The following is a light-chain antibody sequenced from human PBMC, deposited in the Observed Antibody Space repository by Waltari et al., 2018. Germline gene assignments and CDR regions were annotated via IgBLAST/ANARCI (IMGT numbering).Light chain of an antibody. J-gene: IGKJ1*01. V-gene: IGKV3-11*01. Sequence: EIVLTQSPATLSLSTGERATLSCRASQSLTSSLAWYQQKPGQAPSVLIYDASNRATGIPARFSGSGSGTDFTLTISSLEPEDFAIYYCQQRINWPLTFGQGTKLEIK. CDR2: DAS. CDR1: QSLTSS. CDR3: QQRINWPLT.